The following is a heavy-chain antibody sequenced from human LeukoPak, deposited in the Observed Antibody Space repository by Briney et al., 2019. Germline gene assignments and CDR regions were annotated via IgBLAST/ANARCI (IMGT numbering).Heavy chain of an antibody. CDR3: ARESSNWRFDY. V-gene: IGHV4-34*01. D-gene: IGHD6-13*01. CDR2: INHSGST. J-gene: IGHJ4*02. Sequence: SETLSLTCAVYGGSFSGYYWSWIRQPPGKGLEWIGEINHSGSTNYNPSLKSRVTISVDTSKNQFSLKLSSVTAADTAVYYCARESSNWRFDYWGQGTLVTVSS. CDR1: GGSFSGYY.